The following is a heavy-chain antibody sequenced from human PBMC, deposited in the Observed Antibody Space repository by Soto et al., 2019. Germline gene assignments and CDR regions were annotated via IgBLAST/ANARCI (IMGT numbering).Heavy chain of an antibody. Sequence: GGSLRLSCAASGFTFDDYAMHWVRQAPGKGLEWVSLISWDGGSTYYADSVKGRFTISRDNSKNSLYLQMNSLRAEDTALYYCAKDILRFSEVAGYYYGMDVWGQGTTVTVSS. CDR3: AKDILRFSEVAGYYYGMDV. J-gene: IGHJ6*02. CDR1: GFTFDDYA. V-gene: IGHV3-43D*04. D-gene: IGHD6-19*01. CDR2: ISWDGGST.